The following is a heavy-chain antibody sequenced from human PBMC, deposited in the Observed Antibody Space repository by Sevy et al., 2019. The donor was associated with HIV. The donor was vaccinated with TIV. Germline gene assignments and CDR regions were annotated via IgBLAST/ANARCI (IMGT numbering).Heavy chain of an antibody. CDR1: GFTFSTYS. D-gene: IGHD2-8*01. V-gene: IGHV3-21*01. J-gene: IGHJ6*02. Sequence: GGSLRLSCAASGFTFSTYSMNWVRQAPGKGLEWVSSVSSSSTYIYYADSVKGRFTISRDNAKNSLYLQMNSLRAADTAVYYCARDLCTSGVCPRWVYYYYGMDVWGQGTTVTVSS. CDR3: ARDLCTSGVCPRWVYYYYGMDV. CDR2: VSSSSTYI.